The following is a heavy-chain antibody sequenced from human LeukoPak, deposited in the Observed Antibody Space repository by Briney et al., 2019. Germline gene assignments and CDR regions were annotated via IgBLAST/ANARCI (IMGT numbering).Heavy chain of an antibody. D-gene: IGHD4-23*01. CDR2: IKYDGTYT. Sequence: GGSLRLSCEACGFHFRNYYMSWARQAPGKGLEWLANIKYDGTYTNYKDSVKGRLTLSRDNAKNSVYLQMNSLRAEDTAVYYCTRDKGATVATYRFDFWGRGTLVTVSS. CDR1: GFHFRNYY. CDR3: TRDKGATVATYRFDF. V-gene: IGHV3-7*01. J-gene: IGHJ4*02.